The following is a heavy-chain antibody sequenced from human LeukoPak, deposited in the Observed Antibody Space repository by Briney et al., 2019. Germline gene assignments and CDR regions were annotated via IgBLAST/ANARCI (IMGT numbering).Heavy chain of an antibody. V-gene: IGHV3-30*18. CDR2: ISYDGSNK. CDR3: AKDRGNWNDPHYYYYGMDG. D-gene: IGHD1-20*01. CDR1: GFAFSSYG. Sequence: GSSLRLSCAASGFAFSSYGMHWVRQAPVKGLEVVADISYDGSNKYYVDSVKGRSTISRDNSKDTVSLQMNSMRAEDTAVYYCAKDRGNWNDPHYYYYGMDGWGQGTTVTVTS. J-gene: IGHJ6*02.